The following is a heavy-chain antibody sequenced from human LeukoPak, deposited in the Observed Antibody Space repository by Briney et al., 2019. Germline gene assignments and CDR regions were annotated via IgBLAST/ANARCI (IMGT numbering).Heavy chain of an antibody. Sequence: GGSLRLSCAASGFTFSTYWMTWVRQAPGKGLEWVANIKQDGTEKYYVDSVKGRFTISRDNVKNSLYLQMNSLKTEDTAVYYCATFPSGSYSAYWGQGTLVTVSS. J-gene: IGHJ4*02. CDR3: ATFPSGSYSAY. CDR2: IKQDGTEK. D-gene: IGHD1-26*01. CDR1: GFTFSTYW. V-gene: IGHV3-7*03.